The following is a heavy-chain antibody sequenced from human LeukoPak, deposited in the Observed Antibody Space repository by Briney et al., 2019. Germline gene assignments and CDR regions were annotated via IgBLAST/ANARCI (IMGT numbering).Heavy chain of an antibody. V-gene: IGHV4-4*07. J-gene: IGHJ4*02. D-gene: IGHD3-10*01. Sequence: SSETLSLTCTVSGGSISSYYWSWIRQPAGKGLEWIGRIYTSGSTNYNPSLKSRVTMSVDTSKNQFSLKLSSVTAADTAVYYCAREFGRITVVRGPEYYFDYWGQGTLVTVSS. CDR1: GGSISSYY. CDR3: AREFGRITVVRGPEYYFDY. CDR2: IYTSGST.